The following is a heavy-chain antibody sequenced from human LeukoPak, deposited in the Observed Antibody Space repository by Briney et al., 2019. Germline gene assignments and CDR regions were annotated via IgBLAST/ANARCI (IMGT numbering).Heavy chain of an antibody. CDR1: GFTFSGHA. V-gene: IGHV3-30*14. J-gene: IGHJ6*03. CDR3: ARDGVTRRYNMYYYMDV. CDR2: ISYDGSNK. Sequence: GESLRLSCAASGFTFSGHAIHWVRQAPGKGLEWVAVISYDGSNKYYADSVKGRFTISRDNSKNTLYLQMNSLRGEDTAVYYCARDGVTRRYNMYYYMDVWGKGTTVTVSS. D-gene: IGHD1-1*01.